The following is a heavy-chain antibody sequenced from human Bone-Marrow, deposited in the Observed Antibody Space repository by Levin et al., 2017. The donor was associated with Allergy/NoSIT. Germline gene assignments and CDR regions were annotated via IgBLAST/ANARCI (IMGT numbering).Heavy chain of an antibody. CDR3: ARGNLAAAGIKEGVEAFDI. Sequence: GGSLRLSCAASGFTFSSYGMHWVRQAPGKGLEWVAVIWYDGSNKYYADSVKGRFTISRDNSKNTLYLQMNSLRAEDTAVYYCARGNLAAAGIKEGVEAFDIWGQGTMVTVSS. CDR1: GFTFSSYG. J-gene: IGHJ3*02. D-gene: IGHD6-13*01. V-gene: IGHV3-33*01. CDR2: IWYDGSNK.